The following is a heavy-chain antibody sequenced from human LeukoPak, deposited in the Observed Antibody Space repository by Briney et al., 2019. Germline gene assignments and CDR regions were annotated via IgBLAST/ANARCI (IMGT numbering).Heavy chain of an antibody. V-gene: IGHV3-23*01. J-gene: IGHJ4*02. CDR2: ISGSGGST. CDR3: AKKQILRCFDWLLSPFDY. CDR1: GFTFGSYG. D-gene: IGHD3-9*01. Sequence: GGSLRLSCAASGFTFGSYGMSWVRQAPGKGLEWVSAISGSGGSTYYADSVKGRFTISRDNSKNTLYLQMNSLRAEDTAVYYCAKKQILRCFDWLLSPFDYWGQGTLVTVSS.